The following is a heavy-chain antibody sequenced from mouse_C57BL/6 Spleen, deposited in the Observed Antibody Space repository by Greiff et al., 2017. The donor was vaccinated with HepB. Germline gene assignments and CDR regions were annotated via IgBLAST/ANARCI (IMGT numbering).Heavy chain of an antibody. CDR3: ARTPLYGSSYFYYFDY. V-gene: IGHV2-2*01. Sequence: QVHVKQSGPGLVQPSQSLSITCTVSGFSLTSYGVHWVRQSPGKGLEWLGVIWSGGSTDYNAAFISRLSISKDNSKSQVFFKMNSLQADDTAIYYCARTPLYGSSYFYYFDYWGQGTTLTVSS. CDR1: GFSLTSYG. D-gene: IGHD1-1*01. J-gene: IGHJ2*01. CDR2: IWSGGST.